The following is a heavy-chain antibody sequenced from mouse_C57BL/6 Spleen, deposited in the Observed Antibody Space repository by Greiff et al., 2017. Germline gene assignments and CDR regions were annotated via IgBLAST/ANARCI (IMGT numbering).Heavy chain of an antibody. Sequence: QVQLQQSGAELVKPGASVKISCKASGYAFSSYWMNWVKQRPGKGLEWIGQIYPGDGDTNYNGKFKGKATLTADKSSSTAYMQLSSLTSEDSAVYFCARRGLGRGAMDYWGQGTSVTVSS. CDR1: GYAFSSYW. CDR2: IYPGDGDT. CDR3: ARRGLGRGAMDY. V-gene: IGHV1-80*01. J-gene: IGHJ4*01. D-gene: IGHD4-1*01.